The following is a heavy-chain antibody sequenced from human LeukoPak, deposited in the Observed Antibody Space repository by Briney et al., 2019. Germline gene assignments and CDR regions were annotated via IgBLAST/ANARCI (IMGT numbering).Heavy chain of an antibody. CDR2: IPSGPTGI. CDR3: VRDQHFVLDI. J-gene: IGHJ3*02. Sequence: GGSLRLSCAASGFTFSDYSMNWVRQAPGKGLEWVSYIPSGPTGIHYADSVRGRFTISRDNGKNSLFLQMNSLRDEDTAVYYCVRDQHFVLDIWGQGTMVAVSS. CDR1: GFTFSDYS. V-gene: IGHV3-48*02. D-gene: IGHD3-3*02.